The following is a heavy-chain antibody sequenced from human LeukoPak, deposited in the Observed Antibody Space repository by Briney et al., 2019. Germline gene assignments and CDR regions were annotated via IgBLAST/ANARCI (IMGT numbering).Heavy chain of an antibody. CDR1: GYSFTSYW. J-gene: IGHJ6*03. D-gene: IGHD6-13*01. CDR3: ARQSAIAAAGSPERYYCYMDV. Sequence: GESLKISCKGSGYSFTSYWIGWVRQMPGKGLEWMGIIYPGDSDTRYSPSFQGQVTISADKSISTAYLQWSSLKASDTAMYYCARQSAIAAAGSPERYYCYMDVWGKGTTVTISS. V-gene: IGHV5-51*01. CDR2: IYPGDSDT.